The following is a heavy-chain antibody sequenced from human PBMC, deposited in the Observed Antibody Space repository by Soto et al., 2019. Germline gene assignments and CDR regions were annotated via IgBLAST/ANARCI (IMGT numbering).Heavy chain of an antibody. Sequence: SLSISRERPVYTFTSYWIGCVRQRPRKGLEWMGIIYPGDSDTRYSPSFQGQVTISADKSISTAYLQWSSLKASDTAMYYCAIVPGIAAAEYYYGMDVWGQGTTVTVSS. CDR3: AIVPGIAAAEYYYGMDV. CDR2: IYPGDSDT. J-gene: IGHJ6*02. V-gene: IGHV5-51*01. CDR1: VYTFTSYW. D-gene: IGHD6-13*01.